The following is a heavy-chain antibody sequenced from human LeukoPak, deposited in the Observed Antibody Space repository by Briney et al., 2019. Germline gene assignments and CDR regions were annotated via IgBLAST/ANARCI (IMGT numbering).Heavy chain of an antibody. CDR1: GFTVSSKY. V-gene: IGHV3-66*01. CDR2: IYSGGST. CDR3: ARDRTPSGMDV. Sequence: GGSLRLSCAASGFTVSSKYMSWVRQAPGKGLEWVSVIYSGGSTYYADSVKGRFTISRDNSKNTLYLQMNSLRAEDTAVYYCARDRTPSGMDVWGQGTPVTVSS. J-gene: IGHJ6*02.